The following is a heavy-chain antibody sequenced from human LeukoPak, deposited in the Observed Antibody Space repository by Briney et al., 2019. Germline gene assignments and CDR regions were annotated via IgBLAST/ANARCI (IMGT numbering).Heavy chain of an antibody. CDR2: VYYSRTT. Sequence: SETLSLTCSVSRGSISSSNYYWGWIRQPPGRGLEWIGKVYYSRTTYYNPSLKSRVTISVDTSKNQYSLKLSSVTAADTAVYYCARHVNLWPRSVSHFDYWGQGTLVTVSS. V-gene: IGHV4-39*01. CDR3: ARHVNLWPRSVSHFDY. J-gene: IGHJ4*02. D-gene: IGHD5/OR15-5a*01. CDR1: RGSISSSNYY.